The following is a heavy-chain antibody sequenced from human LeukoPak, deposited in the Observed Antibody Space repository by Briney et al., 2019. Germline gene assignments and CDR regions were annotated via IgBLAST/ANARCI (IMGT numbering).Heavy chain of an antibody. CDR2: VDGGGST. V-gene: IGHV3-23*01. CDR3: ARDDAPDGGFLDY. D-gene: IGHD2/OR15-2a*01. J-gene: IGHJ4*02. CDR1: GLTFRNYA. Sequence: GGSLRLSCAASGLTFRNYAMSWVRQAPGKALEWVSRVDGGGSTSYADSVKGRFSISRDTSKSTLYLQMSSLRGEDTAVYYCARDDAPDGGFLDYWGQGTLVTVSS.